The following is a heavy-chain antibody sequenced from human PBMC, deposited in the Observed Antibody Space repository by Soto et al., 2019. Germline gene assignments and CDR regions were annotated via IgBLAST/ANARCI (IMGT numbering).Heavy chain of an antibody. Sequence: GARRVSCVASGFTFSSYDMNWVRQAPGKGPEWVSHISGSGTTIYYADSVRGRFTISRDNAKNSLYLQMNSLRAEDRAIYYCARGYTGGWSRGGYFDYWGQGTLVTVSS. CDR1: GFTFSSYD. J-gene: IGHJ4*02. V-gene: IGHV3-48*03. D-gene: IGHD6-19*01. CDR3: ARGYTGGWSRGGYFDY. CDR2: ISGSGTTI.